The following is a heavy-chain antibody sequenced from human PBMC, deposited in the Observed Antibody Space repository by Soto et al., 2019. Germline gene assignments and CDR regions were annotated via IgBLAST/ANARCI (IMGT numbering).Heavy chain of an antibody. CDR3: AKDQDYGDYVGDFDY. CDR1: GFTFSSYG. J-gene: IGHJ4*02. V-gene: IGHV3-30*18. Sequence: QVQLVESGGGVVQPGRSLRLSCAASGFTFSSYGMHWVRQAPGKGLEWVAVISYDGSNKYYADSVKGRFTISRDNSKNTLYLQMISLRAEDTAVYYCAKDQDYGDYVGDFDYWGQGTLVTVSS. CDR2: ISYDGSNK. D-gene: IGHD4-17*01.